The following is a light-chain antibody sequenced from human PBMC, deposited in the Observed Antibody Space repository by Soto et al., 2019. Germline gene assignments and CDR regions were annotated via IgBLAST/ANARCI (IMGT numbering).Light chain of an antibody. Sequence: ELVFTQSLSTLSSSPGERATLSCRASQSVSSYLAWYQQKPGQAPRLLVYDASNRATGIPARFSGSGSGTDFTLTISSLEPEDFAVYYCQQRSNWPITFGQGTRLEIK. CDR2: DAS. J-gene: IGKJ5*01. CDR1: QSVSSY. V-gene: IGKV3-11*01. CDR3: QQRSNWPIT.